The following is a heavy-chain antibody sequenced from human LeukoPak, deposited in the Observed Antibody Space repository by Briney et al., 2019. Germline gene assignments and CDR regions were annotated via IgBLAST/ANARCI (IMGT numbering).Heavy chain of an antibody. J-gene: IGHJ5*02. CDR3: ARVVNVDYDFWSGHAINWFDP. V-gene: IGHV4-4*07. D-gene: IGHD3-3*01. CDR1: GGSISSYY. CDR2: IYTSGST. Sequence: SETLSLTCTVSGGSISSYYWSWIRQPAGKGLEWIGRIYTSGSTNYNPSLKSRVTMSVDTSKNQFSLKLSSVTAADTAVYYCARVVNVDYDFWSGHAINWFDPWGQGTLVTVSS.